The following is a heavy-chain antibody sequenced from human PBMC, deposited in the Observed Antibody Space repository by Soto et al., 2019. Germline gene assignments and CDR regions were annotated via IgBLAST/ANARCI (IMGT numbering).Heavy chain of an antibody. J-gene: IGHJ4*02. D-gene: IGHD6-6*01. CDR1: GYSFTSYW. Sequence: PGESLKISCKGSGYSFTSYWISWVRQMPGKGLEWMGRIDPSDSYTNYSPSFQGHVTISADKSISTAYLQWSSLKASDTAMYYCARHAEYSSSAGIFDYWGQGTLVTVSS. V-gene: IGHV5-10-1*01. CDR2: IDPSDSYT. CDR3: ARHAEYSSSAGIFDY.